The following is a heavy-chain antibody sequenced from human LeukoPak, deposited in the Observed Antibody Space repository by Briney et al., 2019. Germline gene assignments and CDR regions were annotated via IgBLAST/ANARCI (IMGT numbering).Heavy chain of an antibody. V-gene: IGHV1-18*01. CDR2: ISAHNGNT. CDR3: ASIPVRGGAFDI. CDR1: GYIFSSYG. Sequence: ASVKVSCKSSGYIFSSYGITWVRQAPGQGLEWMGWISAHNGNTNYTQKFQGGVTMTTDTSTSTAYMEVRSLRSDDTAVYYCASIPVRGGAFDIWGQGTMVTVSS. J-gene: IGHJ3*02.